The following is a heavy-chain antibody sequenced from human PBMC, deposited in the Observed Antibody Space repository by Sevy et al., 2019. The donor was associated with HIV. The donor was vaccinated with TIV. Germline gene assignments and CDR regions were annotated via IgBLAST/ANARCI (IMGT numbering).Heavy chain of an antibody. D-gene: IGHD4-4*01. J-gene: IGHJ4*02. CDR3: ARDLLSNYVIFDY. CDR2: INPNSGGT. CDR1: GYTFTGYY. V-gene: IGHV1-2*02. Sequence: ASVKVSCKASGYTFTGYYMHWVRQAPRQGLEWMGWINPNSGGTNYAQKIQGRVTMTRDTSISTAYMELSRLRSDDTAVYYYARDLLSNYVIFDYWGQGTLVTVSS.